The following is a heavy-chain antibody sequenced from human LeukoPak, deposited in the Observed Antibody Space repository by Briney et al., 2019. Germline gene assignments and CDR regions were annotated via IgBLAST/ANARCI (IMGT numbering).Heavy chain of an antibody. D-gene: IGHD4/OR15-4a*01. J-gene: IGHJ4*02. V-gene: IGHV4-59*01. CDR3: ARNPVERLWYFDC. CDR1: GGSISNYY. Sequence: SSETLSLTCTVSGGSISNYYWSWIRQPPGEGLEWIGYIHYSGSTNDNPSLESRVTISVDTSKNQFSLKLTSVTAADTAVYYCARNPVERLWYFDCWGQGTLVTVSS. CDR2: IHYSGST.